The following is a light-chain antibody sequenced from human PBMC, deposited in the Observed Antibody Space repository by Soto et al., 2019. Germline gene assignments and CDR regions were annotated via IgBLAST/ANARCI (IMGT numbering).Light chain of an antibody. Sequence: DIQMTQSPSTLSASVGDRDTITCRASQSISSWLAWYQQKPGKAPKLLIYNASSVESGVPSRFSGSGSGTEFTLTISSLQHDDFASYYCQQYNSYWTFGQGTKVEIK. CDR3: QQYNSYWT. CDR1: QSISSW. CDR2: NAS. V-gene: IGKV1-5*03. J-gene: IGKJ1*01.